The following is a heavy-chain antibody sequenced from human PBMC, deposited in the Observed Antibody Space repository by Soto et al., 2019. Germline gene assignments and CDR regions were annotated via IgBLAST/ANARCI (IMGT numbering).Heavy chain of an antibody. CDR3: ARDKITGLFDY. CDR2: IYYSGST. J-gene: IGHJ4*02. D-gene: IGHD2-8*02. V-gene: IGHV4-59*12. Sequence: SETLSLTCTVSGGSMSSYYWSWIRQPPGKGLEWIGYIYYSGSTIYNPSLKSRVTISVDTSKNQFSLKLTSVTAADTAVYYCARDKITGLFDYWGQGTLVTVSS. CDR1: GGSMSSYY.